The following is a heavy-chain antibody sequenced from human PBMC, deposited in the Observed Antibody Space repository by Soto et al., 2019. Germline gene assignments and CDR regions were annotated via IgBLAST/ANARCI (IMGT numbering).Heavy chain of an antibody. V-gene: IGHV4-31*03. CDR2: ISYSGTT. CDR3: ARVGCSGGGCYGGFDP. D-gene: IGHD2-15*01. CDR1: GGSMSSGGFY. Sequence: QVQLQESGPGLVKPSQTLSLTCTVSGGSMSSGGFYWSWIRQHPGKGLEWIGYISYSGTTHYNPSLKSRVTISIETSKNQFSLTVTSVTAADTAVYYCARVGCSGGGCYGGFDPWGQGTLVTVSS. J-gene: IGHJ5*02.